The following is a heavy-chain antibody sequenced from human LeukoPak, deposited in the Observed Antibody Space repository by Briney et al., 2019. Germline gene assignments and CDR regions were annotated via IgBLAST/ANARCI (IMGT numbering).Heavy chain of an antibody. CDR3: ARGVRSHYYGSGRNDY. J-gene: IGHJ4*02. CDR2: ISYDGSNK. Sequence: PGGSLRLPCAASGFTFSSYAMHWVRQAPGKGLEWVAVISYDGSNKYYADSVKGRFTISRDNSKNTLYLQMNSLRAEDTAVYYCARGVRSHYYGSGRNDYWGQGTLVTVSS. D-gene: IGHD3-10*01. CDR1: GFTFSSYA. V-gene: IGHV3-30-3*01.